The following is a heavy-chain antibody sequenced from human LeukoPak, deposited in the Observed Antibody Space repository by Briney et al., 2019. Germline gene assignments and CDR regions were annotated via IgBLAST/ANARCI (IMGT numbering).Heavy chain of an antibody. Sequence: GGSLRLSCAASGFTFSSYAMSWVRQAPGKGLEWVSAISGSGGSTYYADSVKGRFTISRDNSKNTLYLQMNSLRAEDTAVYYCAKAGYSGYDSHVDYWGQGTLVTVSS. CDR2: ISGSGGST. J-gene: IGHJ4*02. D-gene: IGHD5-12*01. V-gene: IGHV3-23*01. CDR3: AKAGYSGYDSHVDY. CDR1: GFTFSSYA.